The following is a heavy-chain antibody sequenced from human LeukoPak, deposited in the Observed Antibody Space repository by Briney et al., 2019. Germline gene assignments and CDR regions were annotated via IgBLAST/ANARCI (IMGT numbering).Heavy chain of an antibody. CDR1: GYTFTGYY. D-gene: IGHD1-26*01. J-gene: IGHJ4*02. V-gene: IGHV1-2*04. CDR3: AVVGTGDY. Sequence: ASVKVSCKASGYTFTGYYMHWVRQTPGQGLEWMGWINPNSGGTNYAQKFQGWVTITRDMSTSTAYMELSSLRSEDTAVYYCAVVGTGDYWGQGTLVTVSS. CDR2: INPNSGGT.